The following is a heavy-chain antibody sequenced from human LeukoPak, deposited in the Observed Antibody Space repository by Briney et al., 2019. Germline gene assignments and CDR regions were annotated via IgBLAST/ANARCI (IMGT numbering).Heavy chain of an antibody. J-gene: IGHJ5*02. CDR2: FKGWGGST. Sequence: GSLKLSCATSGFTFSRHAISWGRQAPGKGLEWVSAFKGWGGSTYYADSVKGRFTISRDNSKNTLYLQMNNLRAEDTAVYYCAKDRGANYYDSSGYPNWFDPWGQGTLVTVSS. V-gene: IGHV3-23*01. CDR1: GFTFSRHA. D-gene: IGHD3-22*01. CDR3: AKDRGANYYDSSGYPNWFDP.